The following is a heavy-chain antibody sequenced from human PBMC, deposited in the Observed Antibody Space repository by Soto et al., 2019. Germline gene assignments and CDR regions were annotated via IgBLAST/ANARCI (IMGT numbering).Heavy chain of an antibody. CDR2: ISYDGSNK. J-gene: IGHJ4*02. CDR3: AKGNGGYVRGPIDY. D-gene: IGHD5-12*01. Sequence: QVQLVESGGGVVQPGRSLRLSCAAYGFTFSSYGMHWIRQAPGKGLEWVAVISYDGSNKYYADSVKGRFTISRDNSKNTLYLQMNSLRAEDTAVYYCAKGNGGYVRGPIDYWGQGTLVTVSS. CDR1: GFTFSSYG. V-gene: IGHV3-30*18.